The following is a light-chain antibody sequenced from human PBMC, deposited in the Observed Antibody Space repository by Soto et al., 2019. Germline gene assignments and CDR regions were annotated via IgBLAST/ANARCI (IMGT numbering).Light chain of an antibody. CDR3: VSFTTKKSYV. V-gene: IGLV2-14*03. CDR1: SSDIGAYIF. Sequence: QSVLTQPASVSGSPGQSITISCTGTSSDIGAYIFVSWYQQHPGKAPKLIIYDIANRPSGVSYRFSGSKSANTASLTISGLQADDEADYYCVSFTTKKSYVFGTGTKSPS. J-gene: IGLJ1*01. CDR2: DIA.